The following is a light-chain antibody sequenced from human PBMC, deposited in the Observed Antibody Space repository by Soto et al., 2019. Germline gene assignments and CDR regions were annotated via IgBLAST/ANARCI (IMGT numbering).Light chain of an antibody. CDR3: QQYYTTPQGT. V-gene: IGKV4-1*01. CDR1: QSDLYSSNNKNY. J-gene: IGKJ1*01. CDR2: WAS. Sequence: DIVMTQSPDSLAVSLGDRATINCKSSQSDLYSSNNKNYLAWYQQKPGQPPKLLIYWASTRESGVPDRFSGSGSGTDFTLTISSLQAEDVAVYYCQQYYTTPQGTFGQGTKVEIK.